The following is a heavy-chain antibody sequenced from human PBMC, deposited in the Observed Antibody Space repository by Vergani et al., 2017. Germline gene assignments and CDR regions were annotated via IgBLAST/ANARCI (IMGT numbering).Heavy chain of an antibody. V-gene: IGHV5-51*03. J-gene: IGHJ6*03. CDR2: IYPGDSDT. CDR1: EYSFGNYW. Sequence: EVELVQSGPEMRKPGESLKISCKGSEYSFGNYWIGWVRQMPGKGLEWMGIIYPGDSDTRYSPSFQGQVTISADKSISTAYLQWSSLKASDTAMYYCARGVVPAARDYYYYYMDVWGKXP. D-gene: IGHD2-2*01. CDR3: ARGVVPAARDYYYYYMDV.